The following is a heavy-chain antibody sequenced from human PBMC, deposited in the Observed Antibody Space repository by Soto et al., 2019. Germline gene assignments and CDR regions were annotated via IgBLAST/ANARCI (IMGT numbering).Heavy chain of an antibody. J-gene: IGHJ4*02. CDR2: ISAYNDDT. CDR1: GYTFTNHG. CDR3: ARQKRAGNFDY. V-gene: IGHV1-18*01. Sequence: QVHLVQSGAEVKKPGASVKVSCKASGYTFTNHGLNWVRQAPGPGPEWMGWISAYNDDTNFAQKFQGRVTMTTDTSTSTAYMELRSLTSDDTAVYYCARQKRAGNFDYWGQGTLVTVSS. D-gene: IGHD1-1*01.